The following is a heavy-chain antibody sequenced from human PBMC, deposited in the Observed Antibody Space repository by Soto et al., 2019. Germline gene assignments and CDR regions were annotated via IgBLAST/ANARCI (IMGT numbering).Heavy chain of an antibody. D-gene: IGHD5-12*01. J-gene: IGHJ3*01. CDR1: GGSVGSGAYY. Sequence: SEXXSLXXXVSGGSVGSGAYYWSWIRQPPGSALEWIGYIQYSGDTTYNSSLKSRVTISVDRSRNRFSLKLTSVTAADTAFYYCARHDYADRTFDLWGQGTKVTVSS. CDR2: IQYSGDT. V-gene: IGHV4-61*08. CDR3: ARHDYADRTFDL.